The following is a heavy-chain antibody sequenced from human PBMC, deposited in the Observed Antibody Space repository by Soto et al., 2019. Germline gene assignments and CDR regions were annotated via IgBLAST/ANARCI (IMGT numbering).Heavy chain of an antibody. CDR3: AKNVVAGPPPGPRSSVTSKYNWVGP. Sequence: QVQLVESGGGVVQPGRSLRLSCAASGFTFRSYGMHWVRQAPGKGLEWVAVISYDGSNKYYADSVKGRFTISRDNSKNTLYLQMHSLRAEDTAMYYCAKNVVAGPPPGPRSSVTSKYNWVGPWGQGTLVTVSS. CDR2: ISYDGSNK. CDR1: GFTFRSYG. J-gene: IGHJ5*02. D-gene: IGHD2-21*01. V-gene: IGHV3-30*18.